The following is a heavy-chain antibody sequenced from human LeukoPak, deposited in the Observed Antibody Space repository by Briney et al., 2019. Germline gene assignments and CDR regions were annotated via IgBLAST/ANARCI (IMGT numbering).Heavy chain of an antibody. CDR1: GFTVSNSD. Sequence: GGSLRLSCAASGFTVSNSDVHWVRQSTGGGLEWVSTIGVAGDTYYSASVKGRFTISRDNARNSLFLQMFSLKAEGTAVYYCARGPTHLYYGMDVWGPGTTVTVSS. CDR3: ARGPTHLYYGMDV. CDR2: IGVAGDT. J-gene: IGHJ6*02. V-gene: IGHV3-13*01. D-gene: IGHD1-1*01.